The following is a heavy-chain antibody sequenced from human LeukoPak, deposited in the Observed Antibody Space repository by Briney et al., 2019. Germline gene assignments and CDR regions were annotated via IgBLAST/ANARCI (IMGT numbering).Heavy chain of an antibody. Sequence: SETLSLTCTVSGGSISSYYWSWIRQPPGKGLEWIGYIYYSGSTNYNPSLKSRVTISVDTSKNQFSLKLSSVTAADTAVYYCASTYYYDSSGYGPQHWGQGTLVTVSS. D-gene: IGHD3-22*01. CDR3: ASTYYYDSSGYGPQH. CDR1: GGSISSYY. J-gene: IGHJ1*01. V-gene: IGHV4-59*08. CDR2: IYYSGST.